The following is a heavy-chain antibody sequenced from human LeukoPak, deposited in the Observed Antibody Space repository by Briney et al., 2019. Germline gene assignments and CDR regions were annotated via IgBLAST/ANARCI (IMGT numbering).Heavy chain of an antibody. D-gene: IGHD5-24*01. V-gene: IGHV4-34*01. CDR2: INHSGST. J-gene: IGHJ6*02. Sequence: SETLSLTCAVYGGSFSGYYWSWIRQPPGKGLEWIGEINHSGSTNYNPSLKSRVTISVDKSKNQFSLKLSSVTAADTAVYYCARGVENGMDVWGQGTTVTVSS. CDR1: GGSFSGYY. CDR3: ARGVENGMDV.